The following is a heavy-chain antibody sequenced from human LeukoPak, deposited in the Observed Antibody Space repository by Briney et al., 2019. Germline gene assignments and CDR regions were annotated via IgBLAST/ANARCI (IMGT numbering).Heavy chain of an antibody. CDR3: ARAIPGTGY. V-gene: IGHV4-34*01. CDR1: GVSFSGYS. J-gene: IGHJ4*02. D-gene: IGHD1-1*01. CDR2: ISPSGAT. Sequence: SETLSLTCAVYGVSFSGYSWTWIRQPPGKGLEWIGEISPSGATNYSPSLKSRVTISIDTSKNQFFLNLSSVTAADTAIYYCARAIPGTGYWFQGTLVTVSS.